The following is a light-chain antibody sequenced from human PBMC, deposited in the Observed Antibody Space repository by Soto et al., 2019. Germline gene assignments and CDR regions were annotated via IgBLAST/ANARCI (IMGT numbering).Light chain of an antibody. CDR1: QAIRNS. V-gene: IGKV1-27*01. Sequence: DIQMTQSPSSLSASVGDRVTITCRASQAIRNSLAWYQQKPGKDPKLLIYAASTLQSGVPSRFSGRGSGTDFTLTISSLQPEDVATYYCQKYNSVPFTFGPGTKVDV. J-gene: IGKJ3*01. CDR2: AAS. CDR3: QKYNSVPFT.